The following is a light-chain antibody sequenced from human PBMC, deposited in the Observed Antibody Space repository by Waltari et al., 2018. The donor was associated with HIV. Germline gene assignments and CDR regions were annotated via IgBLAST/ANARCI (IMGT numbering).Light chain of an antibody. CDR1: QSVSSN. J-gene: IGKJ4*01. V-gene: IGKV3-15*01. CDR3: QQYNNWPPLT. Sequence: EIVMTQSPATLSVSPGERATLSCRASQSVSSNLAWDPQKPGQAPRLLIYGASTRATGIPARFSGSGSGTEFTLTISSLQSEDFAVYYCQQYNNWPPLTFGGGTKVEIK. CDR2: GAS.